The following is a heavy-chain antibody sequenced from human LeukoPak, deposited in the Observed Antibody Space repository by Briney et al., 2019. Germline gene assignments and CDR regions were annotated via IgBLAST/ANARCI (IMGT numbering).Heavy chain of an antibody. J-gene: IGHJ5*02. Sequence: SETLSLTCTVSGGSISSYYWSWIRQPPGKGLEWIGYIYYSGSTNYNPSLKSRVTISVDTSKNQFSLKLSSVTAADTAVCYCARAYYDSSGYYYQGVWFDPWGQGTLVTVSS. CDR2: IYYSGST. CDR3: ARAYYDSSGYYYQGVWFDP. CDR1: GGSISSYY. D-gene: IGHD3-22*01. V-gene: IGHV4-59*01.